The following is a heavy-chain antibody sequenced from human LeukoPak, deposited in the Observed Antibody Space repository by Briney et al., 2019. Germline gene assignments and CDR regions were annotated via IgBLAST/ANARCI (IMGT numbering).Heavy chain of an antibody. CDR3: ARMVYSSGWYDY. CDR2: INPNSGGT. J-gene: IGHJ4*02. Sequence: ASVKVSCKASGYTFTGYYMRWVRQAPGQGLEWMGWINPNSGGTNYAQKFQGRVTMTRDTSISTAYMELSRLRSDDTAVYYCARMVYSSGWYDYWGQGTLVTVSS. V-gene: IGHV1-2*02. D-gene: IGHD6-19*01. CDR1: GYTFTGYY.